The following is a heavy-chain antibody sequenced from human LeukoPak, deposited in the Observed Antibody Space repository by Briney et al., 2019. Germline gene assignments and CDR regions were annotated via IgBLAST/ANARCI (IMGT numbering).Heavy chain of an antibody. D-gene: IGHD2-15*01. V-gene: IGHV5-51*01. Sequence: GGSLQISFKGSEYSFPTYWIGWVRPMPGQGLEWMGIIFPGDAGTRYSPSFQGRVTISADKSISTAYLQWSSLKASDTAIYYCASEYCSGGNCYFDYWGQGTLVTVSS. CDR3: ASEYCSGGNCYFDY. CDR2: IFPGDAGT. J-gene: IGHJ4*02. CDR1: EYSFPTYW.